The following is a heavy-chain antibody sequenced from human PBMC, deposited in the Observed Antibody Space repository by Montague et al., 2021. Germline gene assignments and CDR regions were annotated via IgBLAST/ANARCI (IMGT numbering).Heavy chain of an antibody. CDR1: SGSIFHAH. V-gene: IGHV4-59*08. CDR3: AKQDYFVSGTSYKGFDP. Sequence: SETLSLTCTVSSGSIFHAHWSWVRQPPGKGLEWLGSMFYGGATSSNPSLKSRVTMSIDTSTNQFSLKLSFVTAADTAVDYCAKQDYFVSGTSYKGFDPWGQGILVTVSS. CDR2: MFYGGAT. D-gene: IGHD3-10*01. J-gene: IGHJ5*02.